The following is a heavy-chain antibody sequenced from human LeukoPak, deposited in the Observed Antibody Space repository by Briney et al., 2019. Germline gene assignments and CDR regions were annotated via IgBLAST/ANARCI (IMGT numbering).Heavy chain of an antibody. D-gene: IGHD2-2*01. Sequence: SETLSLTCTVSGGSTSSGGYYWSWIRQHPGKGLEWIGYIYYSGSTYYNPSLKSRVTISVDTSKNQFSLKLSSVTAADTAVYYCARDNAVSSLFDYWGQGTLVTVSS. J-gene: IGHJ4*02. CDR3: ARDNAVSSLFDY. CDR1: GGSTSSGGYY. CDR2: IYYSGST. V-gene: IGHV4-31*03.